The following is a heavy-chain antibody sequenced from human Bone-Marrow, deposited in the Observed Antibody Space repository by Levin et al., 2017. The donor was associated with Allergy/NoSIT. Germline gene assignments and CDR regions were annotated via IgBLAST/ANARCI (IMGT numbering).Heavy chain of an antibody. Sequence: GESLKISCAASGFSFNNAWMNWVRQAPGKGLEWVGRIKSETAGGTTVYPAPVKGRFTISRDDSKNIVYLQMNSLKSEDTAVYYCTTDMAYYDSSGPDYWGQGTLVTVSS. D-gene: IGHD3-22*01. CDR1: GFSFNNAW. V-gene: IGHV3-15*07. CDR2: IKSETAGGTT. CDR3: TTDMAYYDSSGPDY. J-gene: IGHJ4*02.